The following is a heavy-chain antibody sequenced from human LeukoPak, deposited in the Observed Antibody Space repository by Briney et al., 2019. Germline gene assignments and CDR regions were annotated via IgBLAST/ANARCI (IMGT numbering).Heavy chain of an antibody. CDR2: IYYSGST. V-gene: IGHV4-39*01. J-gene: IGHJ3*02. CDR1: GGXISSSSYY. CDR3: ARHLGTPDAFDI. Sequence: PSETLSLTCTVSGGXISSSSYYWGWIRQPPGKGLEWIGSIYYSGSTYYNPSLKSRVTISVDTSKNQFSLKLSSVTAADTAVYYCARHLGTPDAFDIWGQGTMVTVSS.